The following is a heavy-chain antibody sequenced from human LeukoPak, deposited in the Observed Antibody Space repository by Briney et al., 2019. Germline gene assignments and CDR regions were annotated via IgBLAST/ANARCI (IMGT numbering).Heavy chain of an antibody. CDR2: ISSSSSTI. CDR3: ATDIVEVWMHYSGMDV. V-gene: IGHV3-11*04. CDR1: GFTFSDYY. J-gene: IGHJ6*02. Sequence: PGGSLRLSCAASGFTFSDYYMSWIRQAPGKGLEWVSCISSSSSTIYYADSVKGRFTISRDNAKNSLYLQMNSLRAEDTAVYYCATDIVEVWMHYSGMDVWGQGTKVTVAS. D-gene: IGHD2-21*01.